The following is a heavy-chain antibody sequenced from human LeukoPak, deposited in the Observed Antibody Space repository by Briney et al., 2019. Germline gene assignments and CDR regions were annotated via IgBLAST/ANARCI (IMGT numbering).Heavy chain of an antibody. V-gene: IGHV1-46*01. CDR1: GYTFTSYY. J-gene: IGHJ4*02. CDR2: INPSGGST. Sequence: ASVKVSCKASGYTFTSYYMHWVRQAPGQGLEWMGIINPSGGSTSYAQKFQGRVTMTRDTSTSTVYMELSSLRSEDTAVYYCAKDRPYGSDPNLFDYWGQGTLVTVSS. CDR3: AKDRPYGSDPNLFDY. D-gene: IGHD3-10*01.